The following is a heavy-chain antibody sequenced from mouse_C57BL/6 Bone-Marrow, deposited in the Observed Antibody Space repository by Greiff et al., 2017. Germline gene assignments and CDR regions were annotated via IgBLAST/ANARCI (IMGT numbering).Heavy chain of an antibody. CDR3: ARQRIITRDAMDY. J-gene: IGHJ4*01. CDR2: ISSGGSYT. V-gene: IGHV5-6*02. Sequence: DVMLVESGGDLVKPGGSLKLSCAASGFTFSSYGMSWVRQTPDKRLEWVATISSGGSYTYYPDSVKGRFTISRDNAKNTLYLQMSSLKSEDTAKYYCARQRIITRDAMDYWGQGTSVTVSS. CDR1: GFTFSSYG. D-gene: IGHD1-1*01.